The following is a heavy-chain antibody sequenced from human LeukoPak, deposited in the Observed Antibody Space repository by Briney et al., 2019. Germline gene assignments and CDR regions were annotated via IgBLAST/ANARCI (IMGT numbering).Heavy chain of an antibody. CDR1: GGSLSSYY. D-gene: IGHD3-9*01. Sequence: PSETLSLTCTVSGGSLSSYYWSWIRQPPGKGLEWIGYIYYSGSTNYNPSLKGRVTISVDTSKNQFSLKLSSVTAADTAVYYCARVLRYFDWSRDYYYMDVWGKGTTVTVSS. J-gene: IGHJ6*03. CDR2: IYYSGST. V-gene: IGHV4-59*01. CDR3: ARVLRYFDWSRDYYYMDV.